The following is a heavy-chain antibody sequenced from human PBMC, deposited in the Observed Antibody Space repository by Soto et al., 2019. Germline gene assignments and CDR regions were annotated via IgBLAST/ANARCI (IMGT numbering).Heavy chain of an antibody. D-gene: IGHD1-26*01. Sequence: GGSLRLSCAASGFTFSSYAMHWVRQAPGKGLEWVAVISYDGSNKYYADSVKGRFTISRDNSKNTLYLQMNSLRAEDTAVYYCARVEGSYYRYYYYGMDVWGQGTTVTVSS. V-gene: IGHV3-30-3*01. CDR3: ARVEGSYYRYYYYGMDV. J-gene: IGHJ6*02. CDR2: ISYDGSNK. CDR1: GFTFSSYA.